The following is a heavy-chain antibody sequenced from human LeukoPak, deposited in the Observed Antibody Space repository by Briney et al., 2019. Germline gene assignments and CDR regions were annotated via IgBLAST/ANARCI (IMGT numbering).Heavy chain of an antibody. CDR2: IRSKAYGGTT. CDR3: TRSMVATDY. Sequence: GGSLRLSCTASGFTFGDYAMSWVRQAPGKVREWVGFIRSKAYGGTTEYAASVKRRFTISRYDSKSIEYLQMNSLKTEDKDVYYCTRSMVATDYWGQGTVVTVSS. D-gene: IGHD5-12*01. CDR1: GFTFGDYA. V-gene: IGHV3-49*04. J-gene: IGHJ4*02.